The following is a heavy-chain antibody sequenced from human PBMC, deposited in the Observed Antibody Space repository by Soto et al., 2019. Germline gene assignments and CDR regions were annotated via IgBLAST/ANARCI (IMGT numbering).Heavy chain of an antibody. Sequence: GASVKVSCKASGYTFTSYGINWVRQAPGQGLEWMGWISAYNGNTNYAQKLQGRVTMTTDTSTSTAYMELRSLRSDDTAVYYCARDRSSSWPDYGMDVWGQGTTVTVSS. J-gene: IGHJ6*02. D-gene: IGHD6-13*01. CDR1: GYTFTSYG. CDR3: ARDRSSSWPDYGMDV. CDR2: ISAYNGNT. V-gene: IGHV1-18*01.